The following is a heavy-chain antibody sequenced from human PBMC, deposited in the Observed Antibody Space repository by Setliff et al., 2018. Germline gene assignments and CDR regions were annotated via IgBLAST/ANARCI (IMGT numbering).Heavy chain of an antibody. J-gene: IGHJ4*02. Sequence: SETLSLTCIVSNYSISTDYYWGWIRQPPGKGLEWIGSIQRTGSTFYNPSLKSRVTISMDTSKNHFSLKLSSVTASDTAVYYCARDPHFDSWGQGTLVTVSS. CDR1: NYSISTDYY. CDR2: IQRTGST. CDR3: ARDPHFDS. V-gene: IGHV4-38-2*02.